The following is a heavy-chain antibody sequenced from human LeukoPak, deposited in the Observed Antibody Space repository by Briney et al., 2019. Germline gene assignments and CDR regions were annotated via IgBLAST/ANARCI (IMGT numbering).Heavy chain of an antibody. V-gene: IGHV4-59*01. D-gene: IGHD3-22*01. CDR2: IYYSGST. J-gene: IGHJ4*02. CDR3: AREGDSSGYYFDY. CDR1: GGSISSYY. Sequence: KSSETLSLTCTVSGGSISSYYWSWIRQPPGKGLEWIGYIYYSGSTNYNPSLKSRVTISVDTSKNQFSLKLSSVTAADTAVYYCAREGDSSGYYFDYWGQGTLVTVSS.